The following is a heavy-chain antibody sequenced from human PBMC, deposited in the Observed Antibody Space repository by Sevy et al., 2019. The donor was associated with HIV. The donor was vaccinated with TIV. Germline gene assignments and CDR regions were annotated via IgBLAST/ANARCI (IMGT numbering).Heavy chain of an antibody. V-gene: IGHV1-18*01. CDR1: GYTFTSYG. Sequence: ASVKVSCKASGYTFTSYGISWVRQAPGQGLEWMGWFSAYNGNTNYAQKLQGRVTMTTDTSTSTAYMELRSLRSDDTAVYYCARDRNKYCSGGSCYKDYWGQGTLVTVSS. J-gene: IGHJ4*02. D-gene: IGHD2-15*01. CDR3: ARDRNKYCSGGSCYKDY. CDR2: FSAYNGNT.